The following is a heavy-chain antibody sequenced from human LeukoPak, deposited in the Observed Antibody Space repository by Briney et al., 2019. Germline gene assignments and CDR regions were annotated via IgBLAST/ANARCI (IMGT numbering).Heavy chain of an antibody. D-gene: IGHD3-22*01. CDR3: ARGPVYYYESSWYYYRGYNWCDP. CDR2: INHRGST. Sequence: SETLSLTCAVYGGSFSGYYWSWIRQPPGKGLEWIGEINHRGSTNYNPSLKSRVTVSLDTSKNQFALKLRSGLAADTAVYYCARGPVYYYESSWYYYRGYNWCDPGGEKTLVTVPS. J-gene: IGHJ5*02. CDR1: GGSFSGYY. V-gene: IGHV4-34*01.